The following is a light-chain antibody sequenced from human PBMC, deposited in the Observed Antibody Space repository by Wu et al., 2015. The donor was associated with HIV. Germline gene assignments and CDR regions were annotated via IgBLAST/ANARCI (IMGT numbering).Light chain of an antibody. CDR2: GAS. CDR1: QRINXD. V-gene: IGKV1-39*01. Sequence: DIQMTQSPSSLSASVGDSVTITCRAVQRINXDLNWYQQKPGKAPTLLIYGASTLKSGVPSRFSGAGSGTEFTLAIDKLEPEDFATYYCQQSYGTPQTFGGGTEGGDQT. J-gene: IGKJ4*01. CDR3: QQSYGTPQT.